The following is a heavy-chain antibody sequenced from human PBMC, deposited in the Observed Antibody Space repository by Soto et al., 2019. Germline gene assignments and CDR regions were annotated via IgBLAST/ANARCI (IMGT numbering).Heavy chain of an antibody. Sequence: SETLSLTCAIYGGSFSDYYWSWIRQPPGKGLEWIGEINHSGSTNYNPSLKSRVTISVDTSKNQFSLQLSSVTAADTAVYYCARQSGGDRSRLYYSAYWGQGTLVTSPQ. CDR3: ARQSGGDRSRLYYSAY. V-gene: IGHV4-34*01. J-gene: IGHJ4*02. D-gene: IGHD2-21*02. CDR2: INHSGST. CDR1: GGSFSDYY.